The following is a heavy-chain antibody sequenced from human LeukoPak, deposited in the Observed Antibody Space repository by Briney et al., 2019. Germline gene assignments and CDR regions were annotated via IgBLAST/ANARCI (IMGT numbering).Heavy chain of an antibody. CDR1: GESFSGYY. D-gene: IGHD1-26*01. Sequence: PSETLSLTCAVYGESFSGYYWTWIRQPPGQGLEWIGGVDRGGTTNYNPSLKSRVIISVDTSKNQFSLKLRSLTAADTAVYYCARAPVGGTLDYWGQGILVTVSS. V-gene: IGHV4-34*01. CDR3: ARAPVGGTLDY. J-gene: IGHJ4*02. CDR2: VDRGGTT.